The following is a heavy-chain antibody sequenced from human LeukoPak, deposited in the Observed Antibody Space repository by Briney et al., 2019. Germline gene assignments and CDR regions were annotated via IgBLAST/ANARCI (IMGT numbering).Heavy chain of an antibody. D-gene: IGHD3-22*01. CDR3: ARAYYYASSAFDI. CDR2: IYYGGST. CDR1: GGSISSNTYY. V-gene: IGHV4-39*01. Sequence: SETLSLTCTVSGGSISSNTYYWDWIRQPPGKGLECIGSIYYGGSTYYNPSLKSRVIISVDTSKNQFSLKLSSVTAADTAVYYCARAYYYASSAFDIWGQETMVTVSS. J-gene: IGHJ3*02.